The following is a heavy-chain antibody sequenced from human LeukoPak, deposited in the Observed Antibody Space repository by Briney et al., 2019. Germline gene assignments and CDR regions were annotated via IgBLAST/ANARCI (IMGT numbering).Heavy chain of an antibody. Sequence: TASETLSLTCTVSGGSISSYYWSWIRQSPGKGLEWIGYIYYTGTSYNPSLKSRVTISADTSKNQFSLNLSSVTAADTAVYYCASRKLGNDYWGQGTLVTVSS. J-gene: IGHJ4*02. CDR1: GGSISSYY. V-gene: IGHV4-59*01. D-gene: IGHD7-27*01. CDR2: IYYTGT. CDR3: ASRKLGNDY.